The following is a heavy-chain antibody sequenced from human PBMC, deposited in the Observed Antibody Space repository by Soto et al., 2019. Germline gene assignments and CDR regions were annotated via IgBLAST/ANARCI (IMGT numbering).Heavy chain of an antibody. CDR2: IWYDGINK. CDR3: AKDFPSPRRGVTRDAFDI. V-gene: IGHV3-33*06. J-gene: IGHJ3*02. Sequence: GGSLRVSCAASGVTLSSYGMHWVRQAPGKGLEWVAVIWYDGINKYYADSVKGRFTISRDNSKNTLYLQMNSLRAEDTAVYYCAKDFPSPRRGVTRDAFDIWGQGTMVTVPS. CDR1: GVTLSSYG. D-gene: IGHD3-10*01.